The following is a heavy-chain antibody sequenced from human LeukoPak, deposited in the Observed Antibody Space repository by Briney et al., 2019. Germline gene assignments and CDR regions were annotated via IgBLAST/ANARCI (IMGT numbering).Heavy chain of an antibody. V-gene: IGHV4-4*07. Sequence: SETLSLTCTVSGGSVSAYYWSWIRQPAGKGLEWIGRIYTSGSTNYNPSLKSRVTISVDTSKNQFSLKLSSVTAADTAVYYCARHSIVVVPAAAFDYWGQGTLVTVSS. D-gene: IGHD2-2*01. CDR3: ARHSIVVVPAAAFDY. J-gene: IGHJ4*02. CDR2: IYTSGST. CDR1: GGSVSAYY.